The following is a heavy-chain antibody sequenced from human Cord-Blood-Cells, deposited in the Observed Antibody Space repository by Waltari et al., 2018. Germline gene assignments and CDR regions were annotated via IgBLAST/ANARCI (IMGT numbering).Heavy chain of an antibody. D-gene: IGHD2-15*01. V-gene: IGHV1-2*02. Sequence: QVQLVQSGAAVKKPGASVKVSCKASGYTFTGCYMHWVRPAPGQGLEWMGWINPNSGGTNYAQKFQGRVTMTRDTSISTAYMELSRLRSDDTAVYYCARDGGTYYYYYYMDVWGKGTTVTVSS. CDR2: INPNSGGT. CDR1: GYTFTGCY. CDR3: ARDGGTYYYYYYMDV. J-gene: IGHJ6*03.